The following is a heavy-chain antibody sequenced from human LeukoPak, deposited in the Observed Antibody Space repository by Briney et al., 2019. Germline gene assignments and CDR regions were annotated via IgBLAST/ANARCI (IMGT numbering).Heavy chain of an antibody. CDR3: SNGRTSSGTLQHDY. CDR2: ISGSGGAT. Sequence: GSLRLSCAASGFTFNTYGMSWVRQAPGKGLEWVSGISGSGGATYYADSVKGRFTISRDNSENTLYLQMNSLRAEDTALYYCSNGRTSSGTLQHDYWGQGTLVTVSS. V-gene: IGHV3-23*01. J-gene: IGHJ4*02. CDR1: GFTFNTYG. D-gene: IGHD6-19*01.